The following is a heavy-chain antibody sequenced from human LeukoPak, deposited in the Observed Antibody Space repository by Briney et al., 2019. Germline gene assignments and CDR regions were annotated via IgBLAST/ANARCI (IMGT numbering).Heavy chain of an antibody. CDR3: ARDPRRDTDYYYGMDV. V-gene: IGHV3-66*01. D-gene: IGHD5-18*01. CDR2: IYSGGST. J-gene: IGHJ6*01. Sequence: GGSLRLSCAASGFTVSSNYMSWVRQAPGKGLEWVSVIYSGGSTYYADSVKGGFTTSRNNSKNTLYLQMNSLRAEDTAVYYCARDPRRDTDYYYGMDVWGQGTTVTVSS. CDR1: GFTVSSNY.